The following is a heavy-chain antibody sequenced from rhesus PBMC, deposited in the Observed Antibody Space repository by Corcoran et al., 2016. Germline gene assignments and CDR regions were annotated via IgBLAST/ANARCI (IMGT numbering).Heavy chain of an antibody. V-gene: IGHV4-80*01. J-gene: IGHJ5-1*01. Sequence: QVHLQESGPGLVKPSETLSLTCAVSGASVSTYWWLWIRQPPGKGLEWIGEISGEGRWTKHNPSHKRRITISKDASTNQFSLEMTSMTAVDTAVYYCAIGLDYRVDVSGPGVLVTVSS. CDR1: GASVSTYW. CDR3: AIGLDYRVDV. CDR2: ISGEGRWT. D-gene: IGHD4-11*01.